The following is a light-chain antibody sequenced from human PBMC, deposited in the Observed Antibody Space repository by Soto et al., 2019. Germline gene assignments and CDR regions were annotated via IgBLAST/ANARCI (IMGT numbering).Light chain of an antibody. CDR2: AAS. V-gene: IGKV1-39*01. CDR3: QQSYSTHTWT. Sequence: DIQLTQSPSYLSASVGDRVTLTCRASQSISRYLNWYQQKPGKAPKLLXYAASSLQSGVPSSFSGSGSGTDFTLTISSLQTEDFATYYCQQSYSTHTWTFGQGTKVDIK. CDR1: QSISRY. J-gene: IGKJ1*01.